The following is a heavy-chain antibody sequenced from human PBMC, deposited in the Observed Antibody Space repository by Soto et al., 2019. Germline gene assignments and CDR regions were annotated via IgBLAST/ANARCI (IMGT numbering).Heavy chain of an antibody. CDR2: IRSKANSYAT. CDR3: ARSIGGWRKFDY. V-gene: IGHV3-73*01. CDR1: GFTFSGSA. D-gene: IGHD6-19*01. J-gene: IGHJ4*02. Sequence: PGGSLRLSCAASGFTFSGSAMHWVRQASGKGLEWVGRIRSKANSYATAYAASVKGRFTINPDTSKNQFSLQLNSVTPEDTAVYYCARSIGGWRKFDYWGQGTLVTVSS.